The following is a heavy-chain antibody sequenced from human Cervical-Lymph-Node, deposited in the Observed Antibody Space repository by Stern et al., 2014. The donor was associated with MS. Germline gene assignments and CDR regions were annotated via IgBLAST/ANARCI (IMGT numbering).Heavy chain of an antibody. CDR3: AIAPYYYDTSGYSYSYFDL. J-gene: IGHJ2*01. CDR2: IDSDGSGA. V-gene: IGHV3-74*01. CDR1: GFTFSSYW. D-gene: IGHD3-22*01. Sequence: EVQLVESGGGLVQPGGSLRLSCAASGFTFSSYWMHWVRQAPGKGLVWVSRIDSDGSGATYADSVKGRFTISRDNAKNPLYLQMNSLRAEDTAVYYCAIAPYYYDTSGYSYSYFDLWGRGTLVTVSS.